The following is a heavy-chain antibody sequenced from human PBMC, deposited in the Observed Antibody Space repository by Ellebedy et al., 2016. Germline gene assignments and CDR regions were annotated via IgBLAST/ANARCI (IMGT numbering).Heavy chain of an antibody. Sequence: SETLSLTCTVSGGSISSYYWSWIRQPPGKGLEWIGYIYYSGSTNYNPSLKSRVTISVDTSKNQFSLKLSSVTAADTAVYYCASSYDILTGYYSYRFDYWGQGTLVTVSS. J-gene: IGHJ4*02. V-gene: IGHV4-59*01. CDR3: ASSYDILTGYYSYRFDY. D-gene: IGHD3-9*01. CDR1: GGSISSYY. CDR2: IYYSGST.